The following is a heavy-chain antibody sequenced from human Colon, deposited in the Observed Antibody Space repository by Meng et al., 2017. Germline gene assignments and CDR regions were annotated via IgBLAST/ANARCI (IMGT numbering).Heavy chain of an antibody. D-gene: IGHD1-14*01. V-gene: IGHV3-23*01. CDR1: GGSVARSNN. CDR2: ISEGGGIT. J-gene: IGHJ4*02. CDR3: AKGRGNPYYFDY. Sequence: PLGPPSPTCPASGGSVARSNNCSWGRQCPGKGLEWVSSISEGGGITHYADPVKGRFTVTRDNSKNTLYLQMNTLTADDTAVYYRAKGRGNPYYFDYWGQGTLVTVSS.